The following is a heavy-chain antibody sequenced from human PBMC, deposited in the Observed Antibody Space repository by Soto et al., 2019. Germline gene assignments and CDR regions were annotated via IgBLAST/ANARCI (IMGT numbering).Heavy chain of an antibody. CDR3: ARESEDLTSNFDY. CDR1: GFTFSSYW. J-gene: IGHJ4*02. V-gene: IGHV3-7*01. Sequence: GGSLRLSCAASGFTFSSYWMSWVRQAPGKGLEWVANIKQDGSEKYYVDSVKGRFTISRDNAKNSLYLQMNSLRAEDTAVYYCARESEDLTSNFDYWGQGTLVTVSS. CDR2: IKQDGSEK.